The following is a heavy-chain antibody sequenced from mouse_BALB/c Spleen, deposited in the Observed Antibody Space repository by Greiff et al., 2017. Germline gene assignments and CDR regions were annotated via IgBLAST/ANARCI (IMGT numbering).Heavy chain of an antibody. CDR1: GFTFSSYA. CDR3: ARHYGSSYNAMDY. J-gene: IGHJ4*01. D-gene: IGHD1-1*01. Sequence: EVMLVESGGGLVKPGGSLKLSCAASGFTFSSYAMSWVRQSPEKRLEWVAEISSGGSYTYYPDTVTGRFTISRDNAKNTLYLEMSSLRSEDTAMYYCARHYGSSYNAMDYWGQGTSVTVSS. V-gene: IGHV5-9-4*01. CDR2: ISSGGSYT.